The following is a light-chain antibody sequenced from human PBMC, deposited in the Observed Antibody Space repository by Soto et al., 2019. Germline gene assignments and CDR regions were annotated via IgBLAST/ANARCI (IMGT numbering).Light chain of an antibody. V-gene: IGLV6-57*04. Sequence: NFMLAQPRSVSESPGKTVTISCTRSSGSVASSSVQWYRQRPGSAPTTVIFDDNQRPSGVPDRFSGSIDSSTNSASLTISGLKTEDEADYYCQSSAGSTPWVFGGGTKLTVL. CDR2: DDN. J-gene: IGLJ3*02. CDR1: SGSVASSS. CDR3: QSSAGSTPWV.